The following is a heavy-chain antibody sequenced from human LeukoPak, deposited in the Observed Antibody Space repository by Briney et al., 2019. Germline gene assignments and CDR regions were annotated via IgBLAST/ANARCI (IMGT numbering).Heavy chain of an antibody. CDR1: GFTFSSYE. CDR2: ISRSATTI. V-gene: IGHV3-48*03. D-gene: IGHD2-15*01. CDR3: AKNGDRGAFCSGGTCYPYYYYYMDV. J-gene: IGHJ6*03. Sequence: GGSLRLSCAASGFTFSSYEMNWVRQAPGKGLEWVSSISRSATTIYYADSVKGRFTISRDNAKNSLYLQMNSLRAEDTAVYYCAKNGDRGAFCSGGTCYPYYYYYMDVWGKGTTVTISS.